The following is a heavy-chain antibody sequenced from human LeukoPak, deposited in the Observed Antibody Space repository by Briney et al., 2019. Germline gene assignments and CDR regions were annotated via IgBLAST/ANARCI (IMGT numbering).Heavy chain of an antibody. CDR1: GFTFRTYG. D-gene: IGHD3-16*01. CDR3: AKDTPLCYFDY. CDR2: IRFDGNTE. V-gene: IGHV3-30*02. J-gene: IGHJ4*02. Sequence: GGSLRLPCVASGFTFRTYGMHWVRQAPGKGLEWVAFIRFDGNTEKYADSVEGRFTVSRDNAKNSLYLQMNSLRADDTAVYYCAKDTPLCYFDYWGQGTLVTVSS.